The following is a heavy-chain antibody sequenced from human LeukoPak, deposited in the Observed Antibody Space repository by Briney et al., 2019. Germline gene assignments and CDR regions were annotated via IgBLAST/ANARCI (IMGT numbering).Heavy chain of an antibody. D-gene: IGHD6-19*01. CDR3: AGEGSGWYDNY. J-gene: IGHJ4*02. CDR2: ISYDGSNK. Sequence: QPGGSLRLSCAASGFTFSSYAMHWVRQAPGKGLEWVAVISYDGSNKYYADSVKGRFTISRDNSKNTLYLQMNSLRAEDTAVYYCAGEGSGWYDNYWGQGTLVTVSS. V-gene: IGHV3-30-3*01. CDR1: GFTFSSYA.